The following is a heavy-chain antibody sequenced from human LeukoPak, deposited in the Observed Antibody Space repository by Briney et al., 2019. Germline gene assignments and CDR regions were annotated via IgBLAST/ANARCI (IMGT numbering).Heavy chain of an antibody. Sequence: GASVKVSCKASGGTFTTDAISWVRQAPGQGLEWMGRVIPALGVPNYAQKFQGRVTITADTHTSAAYMELSSLTSEDTAVYYCAADSGDDYYYAMDVWGQGTTVTVSS. D-gene: IGHD1-26*01. V-gene: IGHV1-69*04. CDR3: AADSGDDYYYAMDV. CDR1: GGTFTTDA. CDR2: VIPALGVP. J-gene: IGHJ6*02.